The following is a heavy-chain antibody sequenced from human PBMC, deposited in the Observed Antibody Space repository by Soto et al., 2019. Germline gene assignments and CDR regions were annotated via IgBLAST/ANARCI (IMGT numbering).Heavy chain of an antibody. CDR3: ARTSLAAAGPFDY. Sequence: SGPTLVNPTETLTLTCTFSGFSLSNARMGVSWIRQPPGKALEWLAHIFSNDEKSYSTSLKSRLTISKDTSKSQVVLTMTNMDPVDTATYYCARTSLAAAGPFDYWGQGTLVTVSS. CDR1: GFSLSNARMG. J-gene: IGHJ4*02. V-gene: IGHV2-26*01. CDR2: IFSNDEK. D-gene: IGHD6-13*01.